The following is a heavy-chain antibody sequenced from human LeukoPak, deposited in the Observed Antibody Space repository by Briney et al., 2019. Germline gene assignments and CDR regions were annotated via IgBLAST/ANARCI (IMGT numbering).Heavy chain of an antibody. CDR2: IYHSENT. CDR3: AGYHAYGVTTPPLGY. J-gene: IGHJ4*02. CDR1: GGSFSGYY. Sequence: PSETLSLTCAVYGGSFSGYYWGWIRQPPGKGLEWIGSIYHSENTYYNPSLKSRVTISVDTSKNQFSLKLSSVTAADTAVYYCAGYHAYGVTTPPLGYWGQGILVTVTS. V-gene: IGHV4-38-2*01. D-gene: IGHD4-17*01.